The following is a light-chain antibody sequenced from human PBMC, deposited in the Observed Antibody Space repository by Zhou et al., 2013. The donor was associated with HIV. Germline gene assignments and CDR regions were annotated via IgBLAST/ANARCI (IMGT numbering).Light chain of an antibody. V-gene: IGKV1-13*02. CDR3: QQSYSVPPT. J-gene: IGKJ2*01. CDR1: QGISSA. Sequence: AIQLTQSPSSLSASVGDRVTITCRASQGISSALAWYQQRPGKAPDLLIYDASSLQSGVPSRFSGSGSGADFTLTINSLQPEDFATYFCQQSYSVPPTFGQGTKLEI. CDR2: DAS.